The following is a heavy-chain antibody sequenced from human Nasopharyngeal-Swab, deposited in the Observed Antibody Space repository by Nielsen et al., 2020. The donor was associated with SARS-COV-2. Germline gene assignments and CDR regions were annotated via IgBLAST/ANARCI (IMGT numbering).Heavy chain of an antibody. D-gene: IGHD3-16*01. CDR2: ISYDGSNK. V-gene: IGHV3-30*18. J-gene: IGHJ6*03. Sequence: GESLKISCAASGFTFSSYGMHWVRQAHGKGLEWVAVISYDGSNKYYADSVKGRFTISRDNSKNTLYLQMNSLRAEDTAVYYCAKEGDYYYYMDVWGKGTTVTVSS. CDR3: AKEGDYYYYMDV. CDR1: GFTFSSYG.